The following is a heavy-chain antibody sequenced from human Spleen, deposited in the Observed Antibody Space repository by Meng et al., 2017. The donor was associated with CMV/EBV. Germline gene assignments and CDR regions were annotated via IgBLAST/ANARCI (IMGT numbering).Heavy chain of an antibody. CDR3: ARVWGWEVLLTSADY. D-gene: IGHD3-9*01. CDR1: GFRLGASA. Sequence: GESLKISCAASGFRLGASAMSWVRQAPGRGLEWGSALSGSGLTSYYVDSVRGRFTISRDESQNTLYLQMNYLRAEDTAVYYCARVWGWEVLLTSADYWGPGTLVTVSS. J-gene: IGHJ4*02. V-gene: IGHV3-23*01. CDR2: LSGSGLTS.